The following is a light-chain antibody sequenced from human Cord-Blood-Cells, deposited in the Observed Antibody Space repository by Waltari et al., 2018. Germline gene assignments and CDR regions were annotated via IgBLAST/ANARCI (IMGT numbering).Light chain of an antibody. CDR1: QSVSSSY. J-gene: IGKJ1*01. Sequence: EIVLTQSPGTLSLSSGERSTLPCRASQSVSSSYLAWYQQKPGQTPRLLSYGASSRATGIPDRFSGSWSWTDFTLTISRLEPEDFAVYYCQQYGSSPRTFGQGTKVEIK. CDR2: GAS. V-gene: IGKV3-20*01. CDR3: QQYGSSPRT.